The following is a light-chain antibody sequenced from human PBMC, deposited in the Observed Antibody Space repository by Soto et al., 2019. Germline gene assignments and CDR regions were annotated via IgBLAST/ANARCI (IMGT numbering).Light chain of an antibody. V-gene: IGLV4-60*02. CDR1: SGHSSYI. CDR3: ETWDSNTHV. Sequence: QSVLTQSSSASASLGSSVKLTCTLSSGHSSYIIAWHQQQPGKAPRYLMKLEGSGSYNKGSGVPDRFSGSSSGADRYLTIANLQFEDEAEYYCETWDSNTHVFGTGTKLTVL. J-gene: IGLJ1*01. CDR2: LEGSGSY.